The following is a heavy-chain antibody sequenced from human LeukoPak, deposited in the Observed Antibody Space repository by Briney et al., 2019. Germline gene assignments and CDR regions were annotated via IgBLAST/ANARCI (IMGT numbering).Heavy chain of an antibody. Sequence: SETLSLTCTVSVGSITISSYYWGWIRQPPGKGLEWIGSIYYSGSTYYNPSLESRVTISVDTSKNQFSLKLSSVTAADTAVYYCAREGVGATGFDYWGQGTLVTVSS. J-gene: IGHJ4*02. CDR2: IYYSGST. V-gene: IGHV4-39*02. D-gene: IGHD1-26*01. CDR3: AREGVGATGFDY. CDR1: VGSITISSYY.